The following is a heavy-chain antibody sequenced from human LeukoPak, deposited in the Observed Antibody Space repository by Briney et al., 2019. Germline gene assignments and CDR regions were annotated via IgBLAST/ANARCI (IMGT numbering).Heavy chain of an antibody. CDR2: ISAYNGNT. CDR1: GYTFTSYG. CDR3: ARVRVCGGDCYWYFDL. V-gene: IGHV1-18*01. D-gene: IGHD2-21*01. J-gene: IGHJ2*01. Sequence: GASVKVSCKASGYTFTSYGISWVRQAPGQGLEWMGWISAYNGNTNYAQKLQGRVTMTTDTSTSTAYMELRSLRSDDTAVYYCARVRVCGGDCYWYFDLWGRGTLVTVSS.